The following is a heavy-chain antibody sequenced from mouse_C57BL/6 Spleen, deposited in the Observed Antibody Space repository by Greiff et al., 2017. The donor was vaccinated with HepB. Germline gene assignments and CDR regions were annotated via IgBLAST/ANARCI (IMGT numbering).Heavy chain of an antibody. Sequence: QVQLQQPGAELVRPGTSVKLSCKASGYTFTSYWMHWVKQRPGQGLEWIGVIDPSDSYTNYNQKFKGKATLTVDTSSSTAYMQLSSLTSEDSAVYYCARRGILNYYGSSSPYAMDYWGQGTSVTVSS. V-gene: IGHV1-59*01. CDR1: GYTFTSYW. CDR2: IDPSDSYT. J-gene: IGHJ4*01. CDR3: ARRGILNYYGSSSPYAMDY. D-gene: IGHD1-1*01.